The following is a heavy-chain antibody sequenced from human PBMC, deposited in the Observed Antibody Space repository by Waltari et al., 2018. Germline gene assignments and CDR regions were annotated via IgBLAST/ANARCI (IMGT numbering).Heavy chain of an antibody. Sequence: QLQLQASCPGLVRPSETLSLTCTVSGGSISSRGYYCGWIRHPPGKGLEWMWSTYYSGSTYYNPSFKRRVTISVDTSKSQVSLKLSSVTAEDTAVYYCARSGRDSSGWYSWYFDFWGRGTLVTVSS. V-gene: IGHV4-39*01. CDR3: ARSGRDSSGWYSWYFDF. J-gene: IGHJ2*01. CDR1: GGSISSRGYY. CDR2: TYYSGST. D-gene: IGHD6-19*01.